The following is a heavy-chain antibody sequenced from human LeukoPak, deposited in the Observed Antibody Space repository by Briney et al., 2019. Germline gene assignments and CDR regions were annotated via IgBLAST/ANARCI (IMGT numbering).Heavy chain of an antibody. CDR3: ARDNCSGGSCYYYYGMDV. V-gene: IGHV1-2*02. CDR2: INPKSGGT. CDR1: GYTFTGYY. Sequence: ASVKVSCKASGYTFTGYYMHWVRQAPGQGLEWMGWINPKSGGTNFAQPFQGRVTMTRDTSIRTAYMELSRLRSDDTAVYYCARDNCSGGSCYYYYGMDVWGQGTTVTVSS. D-gene: IGHD2-15*01. J-gene: IGHJ6*02.